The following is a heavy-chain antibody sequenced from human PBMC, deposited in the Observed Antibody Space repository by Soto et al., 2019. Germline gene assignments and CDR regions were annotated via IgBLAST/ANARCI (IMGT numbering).Heavy chain of an antibody. V-gene: IGHV1-46*04. CDR1: GYNFISHH. Sequence: QVQLVQSGAEVTQPGASVRLSCKASGYNFISHHIHWVRQATGQGLVGMGCINHFDGSATHAQKLQGRLIMTSDKSTGTVYMELSSLRSEDAAVYYCARAYLSSKLSLSYFDYWGQGALVTVAA. CDR3: ARAYLSSKLSLSYFDY. D-gene: IGHD4-4*01. CDR2: INHFDGSA. J-gene: IGHJ4*02.